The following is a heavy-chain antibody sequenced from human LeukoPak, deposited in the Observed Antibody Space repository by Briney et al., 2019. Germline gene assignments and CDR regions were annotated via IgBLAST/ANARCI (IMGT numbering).Heavy chain of an antibody. CDR3: ARGTTYYDFWSGTPENYYYMDV. V-gene: IGHV4-34*01. CDR1: GGSFSGYY. Sequence: PSETLSLTCAVYGGSFSGYYWSWIRQPPGKGLEWIGEINHSGSTNYNPSLKSRVTISVDTSKNQFPLKLSSVTAADTAVYYCARGTTYYDFWSGTPENYYYMDVWGKGTTVTVSS. J-gene: IGHJ6*03. D-gene: IGHD3-3*01. CDR2: INHSGST.